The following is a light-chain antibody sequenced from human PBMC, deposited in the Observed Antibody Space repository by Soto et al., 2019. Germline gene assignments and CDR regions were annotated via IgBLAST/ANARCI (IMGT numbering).Light chain of an antibody. CDR3: QQRSNWPWT. CDR1: QSVSSY. Sequence: IVLTQSPATLSLSPWERATLSCRASQSVSSYLAWYQQKPGQAPRLLNYDASNRATGIPARFSGSGSGTDFTLTISSLEPEDFAVYYCQQRSNWPWTFGQGTKVDIK. J-gene: IGKJ1*01. CDR2: DAS. V-gene: IGKV3-11*01.